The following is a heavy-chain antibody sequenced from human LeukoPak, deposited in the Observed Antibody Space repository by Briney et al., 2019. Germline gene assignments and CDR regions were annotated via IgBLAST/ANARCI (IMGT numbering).Heavy chain of an antibody. V-gene: IGHV3-23*01. CDR2: ISGSGGST. CDR3: AKHQMVRGVIIIRYFDY. Sequence: QAGGSLRLSCAASGFTFSSYSMNWVRQAPGKGLEWVSAISGSGGSTYYADSVKGRFTISRDNSKNTLYLQMNSLRAEDTAVYYCAKHQMVRGVIIIRYFDYWGQGTLVTVSS. J-gene: IGHJ4*02. D-gene: IGHD3-10*01. CDR1: GFTFSSYS.